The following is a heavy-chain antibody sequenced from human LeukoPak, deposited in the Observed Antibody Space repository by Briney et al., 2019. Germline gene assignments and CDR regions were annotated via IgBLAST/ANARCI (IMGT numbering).Heavy chain of an antibody. CDR3: ARGRRPYYYGSGSPYFDY. J-gene: IGHJ4*02. CDR1: GGSFSGYY. D-gene: IGHD3-10*01. V-gene: IGHV4-34*01. CDR2: INHSGST. Sequence: PSETLSLTCAVYGGSFSGYYWSWIRQPPGKGVEWMGEINHSGSTNYNPSLKSRVTISVDTSKNQSSLKLSSVTAADTAVYYCARGRRPYYYGSGSPYFDYWGQGTLVTVYS.